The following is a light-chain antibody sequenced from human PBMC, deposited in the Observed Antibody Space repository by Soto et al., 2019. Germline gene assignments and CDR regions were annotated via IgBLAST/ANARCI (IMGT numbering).Light chain of an antibody. CDR2: GAS. CDR3: QQYGSSPGT. V-gene: IGKV3-20*01. J-gene: IGKJ3*01. CDR1: QSVSSSY. Sequence: EIVLTQSPGTLSLSPGERATLSCRASQSVSSSYLAWYQQKPGQAPRHLIYGASSRATGIPDRLSGSGSGTDFTLTISRLGPEGFAVYYCQQYGSSPGTFGPGTKVDIK.